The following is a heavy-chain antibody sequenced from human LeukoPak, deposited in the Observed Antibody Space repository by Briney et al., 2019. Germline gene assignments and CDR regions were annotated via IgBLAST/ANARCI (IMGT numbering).Heavy chain of an antibody. CDR2: IYYTGST. CDR1: GGSISSYY. CDR3: ARSQNYYGSGDC. D-gene: IGHD3-10*01. V-gene: IGHV4-59*13. J-gene: IGHJ4*02. Sequence: PSETLSLTCTVSGGSISSYYWSWIRQPPGKALEWIGYIYYTGSTSYNPSLEGRVTISVDTSKNQFSVKLNSVTAADTAVYYCARSQNYYGSGDCWSPGTLVTVSS.